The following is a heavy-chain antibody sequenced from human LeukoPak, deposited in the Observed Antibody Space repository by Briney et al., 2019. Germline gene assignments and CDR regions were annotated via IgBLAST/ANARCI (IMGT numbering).Heavy chain of an antibody. V-gene: IGHV2-5*01. CDR3: AHSHPVHYYDFWSGYYRGVYNWFDP. J-gene: IGHJ5*02. D-gene: IGHD3-3*01. CDR1: GFSLSTSGVG. Sequence: SGPTLVNPTQTLTLTCTFSGFSLSTSGVGVGWIRQAPGKALEWLALIYWNDDKRYSPSLKSRLTITKDTSKNQVVLTMTNMDPVDTATYYCAHSHPVHYYDFWSGYYRGVYNWFDPWRQGTLVTVSS. CDR2: IYWNDDK.